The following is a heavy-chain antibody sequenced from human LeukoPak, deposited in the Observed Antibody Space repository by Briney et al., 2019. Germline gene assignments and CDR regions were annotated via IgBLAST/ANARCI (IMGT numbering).Heavy chain of an antibody. Sequence: GGSLRLSCAAAGFTFSSHARSWVRQAPGKGLEWVSHISGSGGSTYYADSVKGQFTISRDNSKNTLYLQMNSLRAEDTAVYYCAKDGGSAPGGAFDIWGQGTMVTVSS. CDR2: ISGSGGST. V-gene: IGHV3-23*01. J-gene: IGHJ3*02. D-gene: IGHD4-23*01. CDR1: GFTFSSHA. CDR3: AKDGGSAPGGAFDI.